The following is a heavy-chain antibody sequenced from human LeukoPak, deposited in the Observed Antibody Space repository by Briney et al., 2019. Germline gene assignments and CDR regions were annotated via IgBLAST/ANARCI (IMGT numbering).Heavy chain of an antibody. Sequence: GGSLKISCKGSGYSFTSYWIGWVRQMPGKGLEWMGIIYPGDSDTRYSPSFQGQVTISADKSISTAYLQWSSLKASDTAMYYCARQRYCSSTSCGGYYYYMDVWGKGTTVTVSS. V-gene: IGHV5-51*01. D-gene: IGHD2-2*01. CDR2: IYPGDSDT. J-gene: IGHJ6*03. CDR1: GYSFTSYW. CDR3: ARQRYCSSTSCGGYYYYMDV.